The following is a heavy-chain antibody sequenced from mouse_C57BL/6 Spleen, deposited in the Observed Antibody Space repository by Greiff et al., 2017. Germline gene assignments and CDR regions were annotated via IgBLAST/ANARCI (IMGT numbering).Heavy chain of an antibody. V-gene: IGHV1-64*01. CDR2: IHPNSGST. D-gene: IGHD1-1*02. CDR3: ARAVGGYYAMDY. Sequence: QVQLQQSGAELVKPGASVKLSCKASGYTFTSYWMHWVKQRPGQGLEWIGMIHPNSGSTNYNEKFKSKATLTVDKSSSTAYMQLSSLTSEDSAVYYCARAVGGYYAMDYWGQGTSVTVSS. J-gene: IGHJ4*01. CDR1: GYTFTSYW.